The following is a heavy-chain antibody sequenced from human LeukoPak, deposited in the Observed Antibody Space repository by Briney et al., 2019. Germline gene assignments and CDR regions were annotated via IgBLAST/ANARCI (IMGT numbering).Heavy chain of an antibody. CDR1: GGAISSYY. CDR2: IYYSGST. V-gene: IGHV4-59*01. Sequence: SETLSLTCTVSGGAISSYYWSWIRQPPGKGLEWIGYIYYSGSTNYNPSLKSRVTISVDTSKNQFSLKLSSVTAADTAVYYCARGPGPFDYWGQGTLVTVSS. CDR3: ARGPGPFDY. J-gene: IGHJ4*02.